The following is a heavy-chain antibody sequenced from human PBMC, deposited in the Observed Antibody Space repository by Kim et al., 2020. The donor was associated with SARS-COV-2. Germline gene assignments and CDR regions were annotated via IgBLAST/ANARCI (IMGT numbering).Heavy chain of an antibody. CDR3: ARGGGYGMDV. D-gene: IGHD3-3*01. CDR2: IWYDGSNK. CDR1: GFSLSNYG. Sequence: GGSLRLSCAVSGFSLSNYGMHWVRQAPGKGLQWVAVIWYDGSNKDYADSVKGRFTISRDTSKNTLYLQMNSLRAEDTALYYCARGGGYGMDVWGQGTTVTVSS. J-gene: IGHJ6*02. V-gene: IGHV3-33*01.